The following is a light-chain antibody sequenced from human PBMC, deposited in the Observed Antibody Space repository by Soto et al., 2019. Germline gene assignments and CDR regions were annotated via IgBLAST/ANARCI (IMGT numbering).Light chain of an antibody. J-gene: IGKJ1*01. CDR1: QSISNY. CDR2: AAS. CDR3: QQSFSHLWT. V-gene: IGKV1-39*01. Sequence: DIQMTQSPSSLSASVGDRVTITCRASQSISNYLNWYQKKPGKAPKLLIYAASSMQSGVPSSFSGSGADTDFTLTISSLQPDDAATYYCQQSFSHLWTFGQGTKVEV.